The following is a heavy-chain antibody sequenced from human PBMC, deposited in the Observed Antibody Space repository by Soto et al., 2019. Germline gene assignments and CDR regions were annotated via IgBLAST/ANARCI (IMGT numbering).Heavy chain of an antibody. CDR3: ARGGYCSGGSCYSYYYFDY. CDR2: IYYSGSS. Sequence: SETLSLTCTVSGGSISSSSYYWVWIRRPPGKGLEWVGSIYYSGSSSYNPSLKSRVTISVDTSKNQFSLKLSSVTAADTAVYYCARGGYCSGGSCYSYYYFDYWGQGTLVTVSS. D-gene: IGHD2-15*01. J-gene: IGHJ4*02. CDR1: GGSISSSSYY. V-gene: IGHV4-39*07.